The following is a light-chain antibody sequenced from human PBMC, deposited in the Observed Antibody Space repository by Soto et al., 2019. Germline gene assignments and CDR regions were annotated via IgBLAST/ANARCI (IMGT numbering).Light chain of an antibody. CDR3: SSYTSSSRVV. J-gene: IGLJ2*01. CDR1: SSAAAGYTD. CDR2: EVS. V-gene: IGLV2-14*01. Sequence: QSALTQPASVSGSPGQSITISCPGTSSAAAGYTDVSWYQQHPGKATKLMIYEVSNRPSGVSNRFSGNKSVNTASLTISGLPADDEADYYFSSYTSSSRVVFGGGTKVTVL.